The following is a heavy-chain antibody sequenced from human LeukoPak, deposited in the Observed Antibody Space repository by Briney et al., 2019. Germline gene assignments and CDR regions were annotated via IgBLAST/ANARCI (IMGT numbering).Heavy chain of an antibody. CDR3: ARGRDVAVVPAADFDY. Sequence: SQTLSLTCAISGDSVSRNNLAWNWIRQSPSRGLEWLGRTYYRSRWYNEYALSVKSRITINPDTSKNQFSLQMNSVTPEDTAVYYCARGRDVAVVPAADFDYWGQGTLVTVSS. CDR2: TYYRSRWYN. J-gene: IGHJ4*02. CDR1: GDSVSRNNLA. D-gene: IGHD2-2*01. V-gene: IGHV6-1*01.